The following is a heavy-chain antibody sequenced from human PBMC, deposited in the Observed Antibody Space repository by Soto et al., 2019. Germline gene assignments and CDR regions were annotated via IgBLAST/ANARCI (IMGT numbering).Heavy chain of an antibody. J-gene: IGHJ4*02. CDR2: ITGSGAGT. Sequence: GGSLRLSCAASGFPLSAYAMSWVRQAPVKGLEWVSSITGSGAGTYYADSVRGRFTISRDNSKNTLYLQMNSLRAEDTAGYYCAKYTSGWDFDHWGQGTLVTVSS. CDR1: GFPLSAYA. CDR3: AKYTSGWDFDH. V-gene: IGHV3-23*01. D-gene: IGHD6-19*01.